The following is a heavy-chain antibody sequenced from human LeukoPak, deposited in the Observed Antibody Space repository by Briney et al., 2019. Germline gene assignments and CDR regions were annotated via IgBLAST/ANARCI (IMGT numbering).Heavy chain of an antibody. D-gene: IGHD1-1*01. J-gene: IGHJ4*02. Sequence: PGGSLRLSCAASGFTFSSYSMNWVRQAPGKGLEWVSSISSSSSYIYYADSVKGRFTISRDNSKNTLYLQMNSLRAEDTAVYYCATNFPTSFDYWGQGTLVTVSS. CDR2: ISSSSSYI. V-gene: IGHV3-21*01. CDR1: GFTFSSYS. CDR3: ATNFPTSFDY.